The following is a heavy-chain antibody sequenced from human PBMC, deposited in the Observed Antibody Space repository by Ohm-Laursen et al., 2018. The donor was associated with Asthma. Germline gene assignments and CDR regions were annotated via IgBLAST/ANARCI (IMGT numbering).Heavy chain of an antibody. J-gene: IGHJ6*02. D-gene: IGHD4/OR15-4a*01. CDR2: ISSTGGST. CDR3: AKVGLTYYNAMDV. CDR1: GFTFSNYA. Sequence: SLRLSCTASGFTFSNYAMNWVRQPPGKGLEWVSEISSTGGSTDNADSVKGRFTTSRDNSKSTMYLQMNSLRAEDTAVYYCAKVGLTYYNAMDVWGQGTTVTVSS. V-gene: IGHV3-23*01.